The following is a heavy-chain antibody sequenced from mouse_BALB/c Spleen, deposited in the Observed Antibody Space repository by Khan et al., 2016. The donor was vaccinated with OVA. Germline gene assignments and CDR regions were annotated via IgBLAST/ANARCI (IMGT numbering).Heavy chain of an antibody. Sequence: IQLVQSGPELKKPGETVKISCKASGYTFTNYGMNWVKQAPGKGLKWMVWINTYTGDPTYADDFKGRFVFSLETSASPAYLQISNLKNEDMTTYFCARISYYWYSDVWGAGTTVTVSS. J-gene: IGHJ1*01. CDR3: ARISYYWYSDV. CDR2: INTYTGDP. V-gene: IGHV9-1*02. CDR1: GYTFTNYG.